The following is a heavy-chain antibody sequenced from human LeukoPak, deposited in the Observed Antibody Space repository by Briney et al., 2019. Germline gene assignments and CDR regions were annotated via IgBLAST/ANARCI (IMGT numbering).Heavy chain of an antibody. Sequence: GGSLRLSCAASGFTFSSYSMNWVRQAPGKGLEWVANIKQDGSEKYYVDSVKGRFTISRDNAKNSLYLQMNSLRAEDTAVYYCAGLIVVVVAAAQYYFDYWGQGTLVTVSS. D-gene: IGHD2-15*01. CDR1: GFTFSSYS. CDR2: IKQDGSEK. CDR3: AGLIVVVVAAAQYYFDY. J-gene: IGHJ4*02. V-gene: IGHV3-7*03.